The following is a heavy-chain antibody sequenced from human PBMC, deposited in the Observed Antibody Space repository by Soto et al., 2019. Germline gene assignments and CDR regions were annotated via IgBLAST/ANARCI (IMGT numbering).Heavy chain of an antibody. CDR2: VYYSGTT. CDR1: GSSVSDKTYY. J-gene: IGHJ4*02. V-gene: IGHV4-61*01. D-gene: IGHD4-17*01. CDR3: ARSTAVPNSLRSRYFFDY. Sequence: SETLSLTCSVSGSSVSDKTYYWSWIRQPPGKRLEWIGYVYYSGTTNYNPSLKSRVTISVDLSKNQFSLRLSSVTTADTALYYCARSTAVPNSLRSRYFFDYWGQGTLVTVSS.